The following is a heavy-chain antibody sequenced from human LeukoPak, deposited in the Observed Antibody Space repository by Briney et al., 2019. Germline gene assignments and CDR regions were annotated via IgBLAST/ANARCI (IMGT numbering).Heavy chain of an antibody. CDR2: INRDGSSA. D-gene: IGHD4-23*01. V-gene: IGHV3-74*01. CDR3: ATGHLRWSPDSYS. J-gene: IGHJ5*02. CDR1: GFTFSSYW. Sequence: GGSLRLSCAASGFTFSSYWMYWVRQAPGKGLVWVSCINRDGSSASYADSVKGRFTISRDNAKNTLFLQMNSLRTDDTAVYYCATGHLRWSPDSYSWGQGTLVTVSS.